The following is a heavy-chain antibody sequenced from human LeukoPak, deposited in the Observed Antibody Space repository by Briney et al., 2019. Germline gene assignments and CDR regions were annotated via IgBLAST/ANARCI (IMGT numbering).Heavy chain of an antibody. CDR3: ARGSRRQVAGTDY. Sequence: GGSLRLSCAASGFTFSSYSMNWVRQAPGKGLEWVSYISSSSSTIYYADSVKGRFTISRDNSKNTLYLQMNSLRAEDTAVYYCARGSRRQVAGTDYWGQGTLVTVSS. J-gene: IGHJ4*02. CDR2: ISSSSSTI. V-gene: IGHV3-48*01. CDR1: GFTFSSYS. D-gene: IGHD6-19*01.